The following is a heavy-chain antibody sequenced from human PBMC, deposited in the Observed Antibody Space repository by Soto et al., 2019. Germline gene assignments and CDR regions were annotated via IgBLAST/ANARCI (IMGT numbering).Heavy chain of an antibody. CDR2: MYHSGST. J-gene: IGHJ5*02. V-gene: IGHV4-4*02. CDR1: GGSISSSNW. CDR3: ARAHCSGGSCYSVQHWCDP. Sequence: QVQLQESGPGLVKPSGTLSLTCAVSGGSISSSNWWSWVRQPPGEGLEGIGEMYHSGSTNHTPSLKSRATISADKSKNQFSLNLSSVTAADTAVYYCARAHCSGGSCYSVQHWCDPWGQGTLGTVSS. D-gene: IGHD2-15*01.